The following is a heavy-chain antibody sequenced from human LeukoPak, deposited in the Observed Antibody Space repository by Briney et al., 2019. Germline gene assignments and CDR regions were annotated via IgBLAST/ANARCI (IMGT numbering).Heavy chain of an antibody. CDR1: GYSISSGYY. CDR2: IYHSGST. V-gene: IGHV4-38-2*02. CDR3: ARENYDSSGYYYIWTPYYFDY. Sequence: PSETLSLTCTVSGYSISSGYYWGWIRQPPGKGLEWIGSIYHSGSTYYNPSLTSRVTISVDTSKNQFSLKLSSVTAADTAVYYCARENYDSSGYYYIWTPYYFDYWGQGTLVTVSS. J-gene: IGHJ4*02. D-gene: IGHD3-22*01.